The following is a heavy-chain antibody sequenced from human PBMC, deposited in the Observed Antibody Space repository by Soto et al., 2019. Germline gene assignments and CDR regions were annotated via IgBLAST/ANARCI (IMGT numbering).Heavy chain of an antibody. CDR1: GGSISSGGYY. CDR3: XRGGYYYENSGQNAYDY. J-gene: IGHJ4*01. D-gene: IGHD3-22*01. CDR2: IYYGGST. V-gene: IGHV4-31*03. Sequence: SETLSLTCTVSGGSISSGGYYWSWIRQHPGKGLEWIGYIYYGGSTYYNPSLKSRATISGDTSKNQFSLKLSSVTAADTAVYYCXRGGYYYENSGQNAYDYWGPGILVTVSS.